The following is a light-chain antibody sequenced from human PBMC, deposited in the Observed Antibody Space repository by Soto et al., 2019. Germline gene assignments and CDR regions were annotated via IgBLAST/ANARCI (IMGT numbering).Light chain of an antibody. CDR3: QQYGGSPLFS. V-gene: IGKV3-20*01. CDR2: GAS. J-gene: IGKJ3*01. Sequence: EIVLTQSPGTLSLSPGERATLSCRASQGVTPAYLAWYPHKPGQAPRLLIYGASNRATGIPDRLSGSGSGTAFTLTISRLEPEDFAVYSCQQYGGSPLFSFGHGTRVDFK. CDR1: QGVTPAY.